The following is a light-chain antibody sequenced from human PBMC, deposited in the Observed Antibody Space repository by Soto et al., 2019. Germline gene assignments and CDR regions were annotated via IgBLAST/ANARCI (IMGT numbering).Light chain of an antibody. Sequence: EIVMTQSPATLSVSPGERATLSCRASQSVSSNLAWYQQKPGQAPRLLIYGASTRATGIPARFSGSESGTEFTLTNSSLQSEDFAVYYCQQYNNWPPHTFGQGTKLEIK. CDR2: GAS. CDR1: QSVSSN. J-gene: IGKJ2*01. CDR3: QQYNNWPPHT. V-gene: IGKV3-15*01.